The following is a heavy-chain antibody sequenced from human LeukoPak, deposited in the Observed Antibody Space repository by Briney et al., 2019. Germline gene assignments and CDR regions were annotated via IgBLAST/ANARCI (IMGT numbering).Heavy chain of an antibody. V-gene: IGHV3-30*18. CDR2: ISYDGSNK. CDR1: GFTFSSYG. CDR3: AKDGRTAGYSSGWYTHYYGMDV. J-gene: IGHJ6*02. Sequence: GGSLRLSCAASGFTFSSYGMHWVRQAPGKGLEWVAVISYDGSNKYYADSVKGRFTISRDNSKNTLYLQMNSLRAEDTAVYYCAKDGRTAGYSSGWYTHYYGMDVWGQGTTVTASS. D-gene: IGHD6-19*01.